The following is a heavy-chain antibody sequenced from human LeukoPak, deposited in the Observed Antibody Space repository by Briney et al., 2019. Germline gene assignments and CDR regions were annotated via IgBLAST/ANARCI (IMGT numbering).Heavy chain of an antibody. Sequence: GSVSVSCTASGYTFTSYGISWVRQAPGQGLEWMGWISAYNGNTNYAQKLQGRVTMTPDTSTSTAYMELRSLRSDDTAVYYCARARQAAQYYYGSGSYYFTPPLHPNDYWGQGTLVTVSS. V-gene: IGHV1-18*01. D-gene: IGHD3-10*01. J-gene: IGHJ4*02. CDR3: ARARQAAQYYYGSGSYYFTPPLHPNDY. CDR1: GYTFTSYG. CDR2: ISAYNGNT.